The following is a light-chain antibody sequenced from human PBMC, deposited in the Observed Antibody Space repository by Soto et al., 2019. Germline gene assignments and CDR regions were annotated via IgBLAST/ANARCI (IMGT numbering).Light chain of an antibody. V-gene: IGLV2-14*03. J-gene: IGLJ1*01. CDR2: DVS. CDR3: SSYTSSSTYV. CDR1: TSDVGGYNY. Sequence: QSVLTQPASVSGSPGQSITISCTGTTSDVGGYNYVSWYQQHPGKAPKLMMYDVSNRPSGVSNRFSGSKSGNTASLTTSGLQAEDEDDYYCSSYTSSSTYVFGTGTKVTVL.